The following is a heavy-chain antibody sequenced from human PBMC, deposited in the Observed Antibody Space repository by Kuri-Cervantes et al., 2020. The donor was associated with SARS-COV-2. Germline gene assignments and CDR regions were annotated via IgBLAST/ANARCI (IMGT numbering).Heavy chain of an antibody. CDR2: IIPIFGTA. J-gene: IGHJ3*02. V-gene: IGHV1-69*13. CDR3: ATALRIVVVPAANLGVDAFDI. Sequence: SVKVSCKASGYTFTSYDINWVRQATGQGLEWMGRIIPIFGTANYAQKFQGRVTITADESTSTAYMELSSLRSEDTAVYYCATALRIVVVPAANLGVDAFDIWGQGTMVTVSS. D-gene: IGHD2-2*01. CDR1: GYTFTSYD.